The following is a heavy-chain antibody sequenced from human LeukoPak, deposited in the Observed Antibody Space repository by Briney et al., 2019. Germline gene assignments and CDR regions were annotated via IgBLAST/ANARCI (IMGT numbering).Heavy chain of an antibody. CDR1: GFTFSSYS. CDR2: ISGSSSYI. J-gene: IGHJ4*02. D-gene: IGHD6-13*01. CDR3: ARDSAAAGPN. Sequence: PGGSLRLSCAASGFTFSSYSMNWVRQAPGKGLEWVSSISGSSSYIYYADSVKGRFTISRDNAKNSLYLQMSSLRAEDTAVYYCARDSAAAGPNWGQGTLVTVSS. V-gene: IGHV3-21*01.